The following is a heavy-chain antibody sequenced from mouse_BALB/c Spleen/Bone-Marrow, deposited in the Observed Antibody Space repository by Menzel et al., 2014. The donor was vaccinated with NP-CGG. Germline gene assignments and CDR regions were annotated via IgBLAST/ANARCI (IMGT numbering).Heavy chain of an antibody. CDR3: ARTPWFAY. CDR2: IYPGDGDT. V-gene: IGHV1-80*01. Sequence: LQESGAELVRPGSSVKISCKASGYAFGSYWMNWVRQRPGQGLEWIGQIYPGDGDTNYNGKFKGKATLTADRSSSTAYMQLSSLTSEDSAVYFCARTPWFAYWGQGTLVTVSA. J-gene: IGHJ3*01. CDR1: GYAFGSYW.